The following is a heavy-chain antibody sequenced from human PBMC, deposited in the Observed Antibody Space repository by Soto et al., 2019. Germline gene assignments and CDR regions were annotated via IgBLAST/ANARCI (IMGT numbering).Heavy chain of an antibody. CDR1: GVPFRGYA. D-gene: IGHD3-10*01. Sequence: QVHLVESGGGVVQPGTSLRLSCVASGVPFRGYAMNWVRQAPGKGLEWVAFISHDARNIQYAESVRGRFSISRDESKTTLYLQMDSLRTEDTARYFCARIGWGINNGNGFDPWGQGTLVTVSS. V-gene: IGHV3-30*04. CDR3: ARIGWGINNGNGFDP. J-gene: IGHJ5*02. CDR2: ISHDARNI.